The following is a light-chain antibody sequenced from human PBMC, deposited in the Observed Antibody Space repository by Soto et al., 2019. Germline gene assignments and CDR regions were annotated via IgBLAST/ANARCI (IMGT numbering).Light chain of an antibody. CDR3: QQFGSSPPMT. CDR2: GAS. CDR1: QSVSSY. J-gene: IGKJ5*01. Sequence: EIVLTHSPATLSLSPWEIATLSCRASQSVSSYLAWYQQKPGQAPRLLIYGASSRATGIPDRFSGSGSGADFTLTISRLEPEDFAVYYCQQFGSSPPMTFGQGTRLEIK. V-gene: IGKV3-20*01.